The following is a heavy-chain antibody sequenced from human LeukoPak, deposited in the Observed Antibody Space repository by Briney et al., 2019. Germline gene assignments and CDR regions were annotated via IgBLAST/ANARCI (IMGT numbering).Heavy chain of an antibody. J-gene: IGHJ4*02. D-gene: IGHD6-19*01. V-gene: IGHV3-33*06. CDR1: GFTFSSCW. CDR2: IWYDGSNK. Sequence: PGGSLRLSCAASGFTFSSCWMSWVRQAPGKGLEWVAVIWYDGSNKYYADSVKGRFTISRDNSKNTLYLQMNSLRAEDTAVYYRAKDILAVAGSWYFDYWGQGTLVTVSS. CDR3: AKDILAVAGSWYFDY.